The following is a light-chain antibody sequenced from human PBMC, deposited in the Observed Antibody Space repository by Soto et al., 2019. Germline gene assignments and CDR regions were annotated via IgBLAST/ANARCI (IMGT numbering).Light chain of an antibody. CDR3: QQYNSWWT. CDR2: DAS. V-gene: IGKV1-5*01. Sequence: DIQMTQSPSTLSASVGDRVTITCRASQSINSWLAWYQQKPGKAPKLLIYDASSLESGVPSRFSGSGSGTEFTLTISSLQPDDFATYYCQQYNSWWTVGQGTKVDIK. J-gene: IGKJ1*01. CDR1: QSINSW.